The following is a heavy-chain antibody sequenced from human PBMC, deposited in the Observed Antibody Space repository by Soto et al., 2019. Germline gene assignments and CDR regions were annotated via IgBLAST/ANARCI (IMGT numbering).Heavy chain of an antibody. D-gene: IGHD1-7*01. CDR3: ARSPYTLTGTTKYYYGMDV. Sequence: EVQLVESGGGLIQPGGSLRLSCAASGFTVSSNYMSWVRQAPGKGLEWVSVIYSGGSTYYADSVKGRFIISRDNSKNTLYLQMNSLRAEDTAVYYCARSPYTLTGTTKYYYGMDVWGQGTTVTVSS. V-gene: IGHV3-53*01. J-gene: IGHJ6*02. CDR2: IYSGGST. CDR1: GFTVSSNY.